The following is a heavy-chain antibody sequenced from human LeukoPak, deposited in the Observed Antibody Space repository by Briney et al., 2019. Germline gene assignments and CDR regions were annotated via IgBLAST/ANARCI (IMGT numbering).Heavy chain of an antibody. CDR1: GGSISSSSYY. CDR2: IFYSGST. Sequence: SETLSLTCTVSGGSISSSSYYWGWIRQPTGKGLEWIGNIFYSGSTYYNLSLKSRVTISVDTSKNQFSLKLSSVTAADTAVYYCATDGKCYSSGDYWGQGTLVTVSS. J-gene: IGHJ4*02. V-gene: IGHV4-39*02. D-gene: IGHD6-19*01. CDR3: ATDGKCYSSGDY.